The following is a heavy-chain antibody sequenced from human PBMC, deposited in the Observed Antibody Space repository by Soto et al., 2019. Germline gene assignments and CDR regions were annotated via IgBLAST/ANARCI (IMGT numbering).Heavy chain of an antibody. D-gene: IGHD6-19*01. CDR3: ASQSVWYHFDY. J-gene: IGHJ4*02. Sequence: QVQLVESGGGVVQPGRSLRLSCAASGFTFSSYAMHWVRQAPGKGLEWVAVISYDGSNKYYADSVKGRFTISRDNSKNTLYLQMNSLRAEDTAVYYCASQSVWYHFDYWGQGTLVTVSS. CDR1: GFTFSSYA. CDR2: ISYDGSNK. V-gene: IGHV3-30-3*01.